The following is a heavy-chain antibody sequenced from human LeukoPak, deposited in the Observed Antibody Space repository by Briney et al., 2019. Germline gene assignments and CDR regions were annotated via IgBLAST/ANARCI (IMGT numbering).Heavy chain of an antibody. J-gene: IGHJ4*02. CDR3: ARGSGYYDRVLDY. Sequence: PGGSLRLSCAASGFTFSNFWMNWVRQAPGKGLEWVANIKPDGSGTYYVDSVKGRFTISRDNAKNSLYLQMNSLRAEDTAVYFCARGSGYYDRVLDYWGQGTLVTVSS. V-gene: IGHV3-7*04. CDR2: IKPDGSGT. D-gene: IGHD3-22*01. CDR1: GFTFSNFW.